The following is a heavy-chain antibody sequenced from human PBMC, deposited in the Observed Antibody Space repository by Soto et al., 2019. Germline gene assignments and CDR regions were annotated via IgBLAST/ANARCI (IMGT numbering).Heavy chain of an antibody. CDR2: ISSNGGST. CDR3: ARSARFGVVNDAFDI. CDR1: GFTFSSYA. Sequence: LRLSCAASGFTFSSYAIHWVRQAPGKGLEYVSAISSNGGSTYYANSVKGRFTISRDNSKNTLYLQMGSLRAEDMAVYYCARSARFGVVNDAFDIWGHGTTVTVSS. D-gene: IGHD3-3*01. V-gene: IGHV3-64*01. J-gene: IGHJ3*02.